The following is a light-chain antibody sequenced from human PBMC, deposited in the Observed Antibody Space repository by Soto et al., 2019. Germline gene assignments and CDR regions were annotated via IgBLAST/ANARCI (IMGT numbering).Light chain of an antibody. CDR2: AAS. CDR1: QSISGW. J-gene: IGKJ4*02. CDR3: QQYVRYSPGT. V-gene: IGKV1-5*03. Sequence: DIQMTQSPSTLSASVGDRVTITCRASQSISGWLAWYQHKPGKAPNLLIYAASTFQSGVPSRFSGSGSGTEFTLTISSLQPDDFATYYCQQYVRYSPGTFGGGTKVEIK.